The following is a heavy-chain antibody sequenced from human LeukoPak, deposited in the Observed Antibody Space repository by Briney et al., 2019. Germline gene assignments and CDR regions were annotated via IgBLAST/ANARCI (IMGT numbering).Heavy chain of an antibody. Sequence: GASVKVSCKDSGYTFTSYGISWVRQAPGQGLEWVGWISGYNGNTYYAQKPQGRITMTADTSTSTAYMEVRSLRSDATAVYYCAREARITIFGVVGHDAFDIWGQGTMVTVSS. J-gene: IGHJ3*02. CDR3: AREARITIFGVVGHDAFDI. D-gene: IGHD3-3*01. CDR2: ISGYNGNT. V-gene: IGHV1-18*01. CDR1: GYTFTSYG.